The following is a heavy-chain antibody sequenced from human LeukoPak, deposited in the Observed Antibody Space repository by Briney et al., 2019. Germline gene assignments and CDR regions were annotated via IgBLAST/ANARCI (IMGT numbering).Heavy chain of an antibody. Sequence: GESLKISCKGSRYSFTSYWIGWVRQMPGKGLEWMGIIYPGDSDTRYSPSFQGQVTISADKSISTAYLQWSSLKASDTAMYYCARRVEYSSSHYYFDYWGQGTLVTVSS. CDR3: ARRVEYSSSHYYFDY. CDR2: IYPGDSDT. D-gene: IGHD6-6*01. J-gene: IGHJ4*02. V-gene: IGHV5-51*01. CDR1: RYSFTSYW.